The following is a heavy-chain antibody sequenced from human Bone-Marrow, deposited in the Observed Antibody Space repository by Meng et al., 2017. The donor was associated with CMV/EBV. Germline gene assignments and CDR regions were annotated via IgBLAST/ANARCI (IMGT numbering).Heavy chain of an antibody. CDR1: QFTLSSYV. CDR3: ARIGSSSWGMGYDVDY. V-gene: IGHV3-48*03. Sequence: GGSLRLSCAAAQFTLSSYVMSWVRQAPGKGLEWVSYISSSGSTIYYADSVKGRFTISRDNAKNTLYLQRNSLRAEDTAVYYCARIGSSSWGMGYDVDYWGQGTLVTVSS. D-gene: IGHD6-13*01. CDR2: ISSSGSTI. J-gene: IGHJ4*02.